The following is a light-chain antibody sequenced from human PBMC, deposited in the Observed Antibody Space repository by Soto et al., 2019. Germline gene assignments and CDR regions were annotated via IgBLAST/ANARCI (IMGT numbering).Light chain of an antibody. V-gene: IGKV1-5*01. CDR1: QSVSGW. J-gene: IGKJ5*01. Sequence: DIKITQSPSTLSASVGDTVTVTCRASQSVSGWLAWYQQKPGEAPKLLIYDASALPRGVPSRFSGSGSGTKFTLTIASLQAEDVAVYYCQQYYDSPLTFGQGTRLEIK. CDR3: QQYYDSPLT. CDR2: DAS.